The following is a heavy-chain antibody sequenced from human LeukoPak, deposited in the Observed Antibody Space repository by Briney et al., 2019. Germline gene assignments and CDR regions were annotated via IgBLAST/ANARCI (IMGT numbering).Heavy chain of an antibody. V-gene: IGHV3-30*14. D-gene: IGHD3-10*01. CDR3: ARGGGSGSYYAPWYFDY. CDR2: ISYDGSNK. J-gene: IGHJ4*02. Sequence: PGGSLRLSCAASGFTFSSYAMHWVRQAPGKGLEWVAVISYDGSNKYYADSVKGRFTISRDSSKSTLYLQMNSLRAEDTAVYYCARGGGSGSYYAPWYFDYWGQGSLVTVSS. CDR1: GFTFSSYA.